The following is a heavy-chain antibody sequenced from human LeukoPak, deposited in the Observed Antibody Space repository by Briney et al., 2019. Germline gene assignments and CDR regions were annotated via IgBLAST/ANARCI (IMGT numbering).Heavy chain of an antibody. CDR1: GGPISSYY. D-gene: IGHD5-12*01. J-gene: IGHJ6*03. CDR3: ARVVYSGYDFRGAMDV. Sequence: SETLSLTCTISGGPISSYYWSWIRQPPGKGLGWIGYIYYTGSTNHNPSLKSRVTISVDTSKNQFSLKLSSVTAADTAVYYCARVVYSGYDFRGAMDVWGKGTTVTVSS. V-gene: IGHV4-59*01. CDR2: IYYTGST.